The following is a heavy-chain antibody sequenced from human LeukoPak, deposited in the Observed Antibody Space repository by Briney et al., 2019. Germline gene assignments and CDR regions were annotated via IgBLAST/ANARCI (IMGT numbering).Heavy chain of an antibody. Sequence: GGSLRLSCSASGFIFSSYGMNWVRQAPGSGLQWVAYISAGSSNTFYADSVKGRFTISRDDADNFLHLQMNSPSAEDTAVYYCARSAVQANTPFYFDFWGQGALVTVSS. CDR3: ARSAVQANTPFYFDF. V-gene: IGHV3-48*01. J-gene: IGHJ4*02. D-gene: IGHD1-26*01. CDR1: GFIFSSYG. CDR2: ISAGSSNT.